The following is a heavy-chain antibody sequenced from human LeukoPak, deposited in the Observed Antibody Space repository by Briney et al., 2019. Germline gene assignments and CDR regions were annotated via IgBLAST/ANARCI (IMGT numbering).Heavy chain of an antibody. CDR1: GYTFSAYY. Sequence: ASVKVSCKASGYTFSAYYIHWVRQAPGQGLEWMGWINPNSGGTNYAQKFQGRVTMTRDTSVSTAYMELSRLRSDDTAVYYCARASSGWYVNFDYWGQGTLVTVSS. V-gene: IGHV1-2*02. J-gene: IGHJ4*02. D-gene: IGHD6-19*01. CDR3: ARASSGWYVNFDY. CDR2: INPNSGGT.